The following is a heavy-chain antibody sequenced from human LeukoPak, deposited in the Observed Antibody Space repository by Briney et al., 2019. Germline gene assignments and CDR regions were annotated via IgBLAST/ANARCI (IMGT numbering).Heavy chain of an antibody. CDR1: GGSISSSSYY. J-gene: IGHJ4*02. V-gene: IGHV4-61*05. CDR3: ARGRWYIDY. CDR2: IYYIGST. Sequence: SETLSLTCTVSGGSISSSSYYWGWIRQPPGKGLEWIGYIYYIGSTDYNPSLKSRVTISVDTSKNQFSLKLSSVTAADTAVYYCARGRWYIDYWGQGTLVTVSS. D-gene: IGHD4-23*01.